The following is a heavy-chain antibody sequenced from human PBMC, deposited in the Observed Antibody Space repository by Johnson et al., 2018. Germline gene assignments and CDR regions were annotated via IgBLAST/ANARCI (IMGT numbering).Heavy chain of an antibody. CDR2: IWYDGSNK. CDR1: AFIFSSYG. V-gene: IGHV3-33*01. D-gene: IGHD6-19*01. J-gene: IGHJ4*02. CDR3: AGDAVACKGFDY. Sequence: QVQLQESGGGVVQPGRSLRLSCAASAFIFSSYGMHWVRQAPGKGLEWVAVIWYDGSNKFYSDSVKGRFTISSDNSKNTLYLQMNSLRAEDTAVYYCAGDAVACKGFDYWGQGTLVTVSS.